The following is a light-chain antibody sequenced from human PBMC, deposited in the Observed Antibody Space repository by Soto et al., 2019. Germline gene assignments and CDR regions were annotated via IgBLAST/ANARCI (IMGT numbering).Light chain of an antibody. J-gene: IGLJ2*01. Sequence: QSALTQPPSVSGAPGQRVTISCTGSSSNIGAGYDVHWYQQLPGTAPKLLIYGNSNRPSGVPDRFSGSKSGTSASLAITGLQAEDEADYSCQSYDSSLSGYVVFGGGPKVTVL. CDR2: GNS. CDR1: SSNIGAGYD. CDR3: QSYDSSLSGYVV. V-gene: IGLV1-40*01.